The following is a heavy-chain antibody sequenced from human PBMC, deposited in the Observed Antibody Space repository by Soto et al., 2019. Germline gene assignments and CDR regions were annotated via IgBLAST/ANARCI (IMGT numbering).Heavy chain of an antibody. D-gene: IGHD3-16*02. CDR2: TFYTGNT. CDR1: GVSISSYY. Sequence: QVQLQESGPGLVKPSETLSLSCTVSGVSISSYYWNWVRQPPGKGLEGIGQTFYTGNTAYKPSLKSPVTMSVDTSRNQFSLTLSSVTAADTAVYYCARRPVIPAGQCYLDVWGKGTTVTVSS. CDR3: ARRPVIPAGQCYLDV. J-gene: IGHJ6*04. V-gene: IGHV4-59*08.